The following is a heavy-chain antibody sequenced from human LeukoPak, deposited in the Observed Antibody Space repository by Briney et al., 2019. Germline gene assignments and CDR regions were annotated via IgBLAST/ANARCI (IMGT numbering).Heavy chain of an antibody. Sequence: GGSLRLSCAASGFTFSSYAMHWVRQAPGKGLEYVSAISSNGGSTYYANSVKGRFTISRDNSKNTLYLQMGSLRAEDMAVYSCARDPAFGELLSCFDYWGQGTLVTVSS. J-gene: IGHJ4*02. D-gene: IGHD3-10*01. CDR3: ARDPAFGELLSCFDY. V-gene: IGHV3-64*01. CDR2: ISSNGGST. CDR1: GFTFSSYA.